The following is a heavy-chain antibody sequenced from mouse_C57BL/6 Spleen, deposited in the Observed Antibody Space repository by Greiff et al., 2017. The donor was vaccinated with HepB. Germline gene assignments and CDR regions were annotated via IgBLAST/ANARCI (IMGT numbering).Heavy chain of an antibody. CDR3: ASGSTTVVATDY. D-gene: IGHD1-1*01. CDR1: GYTFTDHY. V-gene: IGHV1-26*01. CDR2: INPNNGGT. Sequence: EVQLQQSGPELVKPGASVKISCKASGYTFTDHYMNWVKQSHGKSLEWIGDINPNNGGTSYNQKFKGKATLTVDKSSSTAYMELSSLTSEDSAVYYCASGSTTVVATDYWGQGTTLTVSS. J-gene: IGHJ2*01.